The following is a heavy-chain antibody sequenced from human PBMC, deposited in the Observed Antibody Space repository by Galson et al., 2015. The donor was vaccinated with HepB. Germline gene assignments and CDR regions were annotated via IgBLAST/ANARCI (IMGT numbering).Heavy chain of an antibody. CDR3: VKSARTEQWLVEGFFDY. V-gene: IGHV3-64D*06. CDR1: GFTFSSYA. Sequence: SLRLSCAASGFTFSSYAMHWVRQAPGKGLEYVSAISSNGGSTYYADSVKGRFTISRDNSKNTLYLQMSSLRAEDTAVYYCVKSARTEQWLVEGFFDYWGQGTLVTVSS. D-gene: IGHD6-19*01. J-gene: IGHJ4*02. CDR2: ISSNGGST.